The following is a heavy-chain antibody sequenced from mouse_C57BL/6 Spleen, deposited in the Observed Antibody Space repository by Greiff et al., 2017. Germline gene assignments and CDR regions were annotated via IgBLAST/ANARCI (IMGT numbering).Heavy chain of an antibody. J-gene: IGHJ4*01. CDR1: GFTFSSYA. CDR3: ARDKPIYYEYGYAMDY. V-gene: IGHV5-4*01. CDR2: ISDGGSYT. D-gene: IGHD2-4*01. Sequence: EVQLVESGGGLVKPGGSLKLSCAASGFTFSSYAMSWVRQTPEKRLEWVATISDGGSYTYYPDNVKGRFTISRDNAKTNLYLQMSHLKSEDTAMYYCARDKPIYYEYGYAMDYWGQGTSVTVSS.